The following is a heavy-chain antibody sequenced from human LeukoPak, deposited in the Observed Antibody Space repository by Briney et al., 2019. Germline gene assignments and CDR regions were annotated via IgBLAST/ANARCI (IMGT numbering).Heavy chain of an antibody. CDR2: INPNSGGT. D-gene: IGHD3-10*01. V-gene: IGHV1-2*02. CDR3: ARDYYGSGSYYPLDY. Sequence: PGASVKVSCKASGYTFTSYDINWVRQATGQGLEWMGWINPNSGGTNHAQKFQGRVTMTRDTSISTAYMELSRLRSDDMAVYYCARDYYGSGSYYPLDYWGQGTLVTVSS. J-gene: IGHJ4*02. CDR1: GYTFTSYD.